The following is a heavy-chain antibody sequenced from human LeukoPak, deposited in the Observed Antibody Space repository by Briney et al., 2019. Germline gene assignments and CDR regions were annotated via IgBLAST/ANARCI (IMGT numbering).Heavy chain of an antibody. Sequence: VASVKVSCKASGYSFTSYYIYWVRQAPGQGLERMGIIKPSGGSTNYAQKFQGRVTMTGDTSTSTVYMELSNLRSEDTAVYFCAREIVVSNAYIWGQGTMVTVSS. CDR3: AREIVVSNAYI. V-gene: IGHV1-46*01. CDR2: IKPSGGST. J-gene: IGHJ3*02. D-gene: IGHD3-22*01. CDR1: GYSFTSYY.